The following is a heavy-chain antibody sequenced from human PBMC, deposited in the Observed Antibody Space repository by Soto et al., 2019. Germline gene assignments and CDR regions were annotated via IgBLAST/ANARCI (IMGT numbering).Heavy chain of an antibody. Sequence: GGSLRLSCTASGFIVSDTYVNWVRQAPGKGLEWVSVISNRGDTHYADSVRGRFSLSRDISDNTLHLQMNNLRVEDTAVYYCAREPRYCRGGSCSITGDAYDIWGQGTMVSVSS. V-gene: IGHV3-66*01. D-gene: IGHD2-15*01. J-gene: IGHJ3*02. CDR2: ISNRGDT. CDR3: AREPRYCRGGSCSITGDAYDI. CDR1: GFIVSDTY.